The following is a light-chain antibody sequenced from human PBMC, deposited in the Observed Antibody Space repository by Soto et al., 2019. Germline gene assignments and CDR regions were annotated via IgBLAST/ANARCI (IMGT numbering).Light chain of an antibody. V-gene: IGLV1-44*01. J-gene: IGLJ3*02. Sequence: QPVLTQPPSASGTSGQRVTISCSGSRSNIGYNGVQWFQQDPVTTPKLLIYSNDHRPSGVPDRFSGSKSGTSASLAISGLQSGDESYYYCATWDERLNGWVFGGGTKLTVL. CDR2: SND. CDR3: ATWDERLNGWV. CDR1: RSNIGYNG.